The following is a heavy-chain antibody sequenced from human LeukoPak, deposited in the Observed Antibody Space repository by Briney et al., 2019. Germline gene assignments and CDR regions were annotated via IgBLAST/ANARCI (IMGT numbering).Heavy chain of an antibody. V-gene: IGHV1-24*01. CDR1: GYTLTELS. CDR2: FDPEVGET. J-gene: IGHJ5*02. D-gene: IGHD3-10*01. Sequence: ASVKVSCKVSGYTLTELSMHWVRQAPGKGLEWMGGFDPEVGETIYAQKFQGRVTMTEDTSTDTAYMELSSLRSEDTAVYYCATDRDTMVRGVLSFDPWGQGTLVTVSS. CDR3: ATDRDTMVRGVLSFDP.